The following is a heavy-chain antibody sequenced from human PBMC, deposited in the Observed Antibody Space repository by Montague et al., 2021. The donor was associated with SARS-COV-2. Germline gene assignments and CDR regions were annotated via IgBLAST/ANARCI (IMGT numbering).Heavy chain of an antibody. CDR3: ASDGRHY. D-gene: IGHD2-15*01. CDR2: ISSSSSYI. J-gene: IGHJ4*02. V-gene: IGHV3-21*01. Sequence: SLRLSCAASGFTFGSYSMNWVRQAPGKGLEWVSSISSSSSYIYYADSVKGRFTISRDNAKNSLYLQMNSLRAEDTAVYYCASDGRHYWGQGTLVTVSS. CDR1: GFTFGSYS.